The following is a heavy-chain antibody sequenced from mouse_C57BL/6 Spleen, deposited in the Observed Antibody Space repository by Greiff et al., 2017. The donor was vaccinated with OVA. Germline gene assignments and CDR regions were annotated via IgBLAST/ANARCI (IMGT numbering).Heavy chain of an antibody. CDR2: IDPSDSYT. Sequence: VQLQQPGAELVKPGASVKLSCKASGYTFTSYWMQWVKQRPGQGLEWIGEIDPSDSYTNYNQKFKGKATLTVDTSSSTAYMQLSSLTSEDSAVEYCARLSGDYWGQGTTLTVSS. CDR3: ARLSGDY. J-gene: IGHJ2*01. D-gene: IGHD4-1*01. V-gene: IGHV1-50*01. CDR1: GYTFTSYW.